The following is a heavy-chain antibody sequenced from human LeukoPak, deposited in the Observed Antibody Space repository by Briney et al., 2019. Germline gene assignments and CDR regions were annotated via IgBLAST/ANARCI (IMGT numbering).Heavy chain of an antibody. CDR2: ISYDGSNK. Sequence: GRSLRLSCAASGFTFSSYAMHWVRQAPGKGLEWVAVISYDGSNKYYADSVKGRFTISRDNSKNTLYLQMNSLRAEDTAVYYCARGLGTQLPDAFDIWGQGTMVTVSS. V-gene: IGHV3-30-3*01. J-gene: IGHJ3*02. D-gene: IGHD1-26*01. CDR3: ARGLGTQLPDAFDI. CDR1: GFTFSSYA.